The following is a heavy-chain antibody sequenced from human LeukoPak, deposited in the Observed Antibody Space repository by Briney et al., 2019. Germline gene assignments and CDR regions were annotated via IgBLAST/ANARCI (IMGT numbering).Heavy chain of an antibody. CDR1: GGSISSYY. J-gene: IGHJ5*02. D-gene: IGHD3-22*01. V-gene: IGHV4-59*08. CDR3: ARSKTWGSGLFDP. Sequence: SETLSLTCTVSGGSISSYYWSWIRQPPGKGLEWIGYIYYSGSTNYNPSLKSRVTISVDTSKNQFSLKLSSVTAADTAVYYCARSKTWGSGLFDPWGQGTLVTVSS. CDR2: IYYSGST.